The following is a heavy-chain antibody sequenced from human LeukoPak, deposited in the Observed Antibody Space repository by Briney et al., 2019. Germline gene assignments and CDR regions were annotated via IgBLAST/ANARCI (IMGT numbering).Heavy chain of an antibody. CDR2: INPKSGDT. Sequence: GASVKVSYTPSEHTFADSYMNRGRQAPGQGLEWMGWINPKSGDTKYAQNFQGRVNMTRDTSIFTVYVELSRLTSDDTALYYCASDGRGYCVVSWGQGTLVTVSS. CDR1: EHTFADSY. V-gene: IGHV1-2*02. D-gene: IGHD3-22*01. J-gene: IGHJ1*01. CDR3: ASDGRGYCVVS.